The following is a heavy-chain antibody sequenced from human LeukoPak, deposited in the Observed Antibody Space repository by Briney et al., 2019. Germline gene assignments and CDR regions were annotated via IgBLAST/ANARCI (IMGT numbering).Heavy chain of an antibody. D-gene: IGHD1-26*01. CDR2: ISGSGGST. CDR1: GFTFSSYA. CDR3: AKDWSKSYDYFDY. V-gene: IGHV3-23*01. Sequence: PGGSLRLSCAASGFTFSSYAMSWVRQAPGKGLEWVSAISGSGGSTYYADSVKGRFTISRGNSKNTLYLQMNSLRAEDTAVYYCAKDWSKSYDYFDYWGQGTLVTVSS. J-gene: IGHJ4*02.